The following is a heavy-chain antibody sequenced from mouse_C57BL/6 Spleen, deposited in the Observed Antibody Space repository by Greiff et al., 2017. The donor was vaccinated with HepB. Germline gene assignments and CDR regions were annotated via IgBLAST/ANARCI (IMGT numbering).Heavy chain of an antibody. CDR3: ARSPTAQAHFDY. CDR1: GYAFSSSW. V-gene: IGHV1-82*01. D-gene: IGHD3-2*02. CDR2: IYPGDGDT. J-gene: IGHJ2*01. Sequence: VKVVESGPELVKPGASVKISCKASGYAFSSSWMNWVKQRPGKGLEWIGRIYPGDGDTNYNGKFKGKATLTADKSSSTAYMQLSSLTSEDSAVYFCARSPTAQAHFDYWGQGTTLTVSS.